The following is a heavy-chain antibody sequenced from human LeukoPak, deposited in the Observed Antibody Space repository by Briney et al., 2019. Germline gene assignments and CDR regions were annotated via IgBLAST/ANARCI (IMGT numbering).Heavy chain of an antibody. CDR2: IYYTGSS. J-gene: IGHJ4*02. D-gene: IGHD4-17*01. CDR3: ASRHDSGPY. Sequence: KPSETLSLTCTVSGGSISNYYWSWIRQPPGKGLEWIGYIYYTGSSTSNPSLKSRVTISVDKSNNQFSLKLTSVTAADTAVYYCASRHDSGPYWGQGTLVTVSS. CDR1: GGSISNYY. V-gene: IGHV4-59*12.